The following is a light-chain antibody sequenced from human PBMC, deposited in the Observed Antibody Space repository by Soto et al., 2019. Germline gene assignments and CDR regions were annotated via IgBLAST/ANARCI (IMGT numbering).Light chain of an antibody. Sequence: DIVMTQSPESLTVSLGERATINCKSSQSVLYSPNNKDYLAWYQQKPGQPPKLPIYWASTRGSGVPDRFSGSGSGTDFALTISSLQAEDVAVYYCQQYYTTPFTFGPGTKVDIK. CDR2: WAS. J-gene: IGKJ3*01. CDR3: QQYYTTPFT. CDR1: QSVLYSPNNKDY. V-gene: IGKV4-1*01.